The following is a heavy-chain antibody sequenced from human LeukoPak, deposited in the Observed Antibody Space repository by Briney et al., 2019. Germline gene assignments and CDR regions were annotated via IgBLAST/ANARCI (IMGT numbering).Heavy chain of an antibody. V-gene: IGHV3-23*01. J-gene: IGHJ4*02. CDR1: GFTFSDCG. CDR2: ISGSGGST. D-gene: IGHD3-22*01. CDR3: APPTGVALYDSSGY. Sequence: GGSLRLSCAASGFTFSDCGMNWVRQAPGEGLEWVSTISGSGGSTYYADSVKGRFTISRDNSKNTLYLQMNGLRAEDTAIYYCAPPTGVALYDSSGYWGQGTLVTVSS.